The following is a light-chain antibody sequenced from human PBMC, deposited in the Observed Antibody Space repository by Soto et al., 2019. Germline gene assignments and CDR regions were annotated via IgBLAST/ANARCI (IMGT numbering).Light chain of an antibody. CDR3: QQYNNWWT. CDR1: QSVSSN. Sequence: EVVMTQSPATLSVSPGERATLSRRASQSVSSNLAWFQQKPGQAPRLLIYDASTRATGIPARFSGSGSGTEFTLIISSLQSEDFAVYYCQQYNNWWTFGQGTKVEIK. V-gene: IGKV3-15*01. J-gene: IGKJ1*01. CDR2: DAS.